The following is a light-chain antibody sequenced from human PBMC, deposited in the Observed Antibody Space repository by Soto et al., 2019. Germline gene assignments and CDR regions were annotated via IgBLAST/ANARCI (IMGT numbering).Light chain of an antibody. V-gene: IGKV3-11*01. J-gene: IGKJ1*01. CDR2: DAS. CDR1: QSVGSY. CDR3: QQRSSWPPIT. Sequence: EIVMTQSPATLSVSPGERATLSCRASQSVGSYLAWYQHKPGQAPRLLIYDASNRATGIPARFSGSGSGTDFTLTISSLEPEDFAVYYGQQRSSWPPITFGQGTKVDIK.